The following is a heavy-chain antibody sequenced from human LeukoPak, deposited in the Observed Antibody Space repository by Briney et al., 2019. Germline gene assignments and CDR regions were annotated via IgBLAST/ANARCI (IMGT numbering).Heavy chain of an antibody. CDR1: GFTFSSSE. D-gene: IGHD3-3*01. CDR2: ISSSGSSI. J-gene: IGHJ6*02. CDR3: ARAHDWRCYGMDV. V-gene: IGHV3-48*03. Sequence: GGSLRLSCAASGFTFSSSEMNWVRQAPGKGLEWVSYISSSGSSIYYADSVKGRFTISRDNAKNSLYLQMNSLRAEDTAVYYCARAHDWRCYGMDVWGQGTTVTVSS.